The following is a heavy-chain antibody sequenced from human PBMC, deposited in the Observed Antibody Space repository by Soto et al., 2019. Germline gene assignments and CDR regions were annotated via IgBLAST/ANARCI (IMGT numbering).Heavy chain of an antibody. D-gene: IGHD3-3*01. CDR3: ARGPPFTNFEPYSWFDP. J-gene: IGHJ5*02. Sequence: QVQLMQSGAEVKKPGSSVKVSCKASGGTFSSYAVSWVRQAPGQGLEWMGGILPTFGTRTYTQKFQDRVTITADDSPSTVYMELSSLTSEDTAVYYCARGPPFTNFEPYSWFDPWGQGTLVTVSS. CDR2: ILPTFGTR. V-gene: IGHV1-69*12. CDR1: GGTFSSYA.